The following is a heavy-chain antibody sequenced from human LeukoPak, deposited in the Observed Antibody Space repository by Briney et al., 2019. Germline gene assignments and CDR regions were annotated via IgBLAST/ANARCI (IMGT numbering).Heavy chain of an antibody. CDR2: ISSSSSTI. Sequence: GGSLRLSCAASGFTFSSYSMNWVRQAPGKGLEWVSYISSSSSTIYYADSVKGRFTISRDNSKNTLYLQMNSLRAEDTAVYYCAKDRLRLPFWGQGTLVIVSS. V-gene: IGHV3-48*01. CDR3: AKDRLRLPF. CDR1: GFTFSSYS. D-gene: IGHD6-25*01. J-gene: IGHJ4*02.